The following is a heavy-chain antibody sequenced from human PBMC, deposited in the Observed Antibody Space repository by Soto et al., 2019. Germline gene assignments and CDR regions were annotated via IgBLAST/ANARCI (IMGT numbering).Heavy chain of an antibody. Sequence: GASVKVSCKASGGTFSSYAISWVRQAPGQGLEWMGGIIPIFGTANYAQKFQGRVTITADESTSTAYMELSSLRSEDTAVYYCAREIGTTSGGTLDKPLSSWFDPWGQGTLVTVSS. V-gene: IGHV1-69*13. D-gene: IGHD1-7*01. CDR3: AREIGTTSGGTLDKPLSSWFDP. J-gene: IGHJ5*02. CDR1: GGTFSSYA. CDR2: IIPIFGTA.